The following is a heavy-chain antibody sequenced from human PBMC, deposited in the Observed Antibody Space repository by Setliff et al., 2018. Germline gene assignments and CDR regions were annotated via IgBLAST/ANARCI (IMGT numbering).Heavy chain of an antibody. CDR2: IQHDGENK. CDR3: ANSRVTNFRGHLYLPRGLDV. J-gene: IGHJ6*02. D-gene: IGHD3-16*01. V-gene: IGHV3-30*02. CDR1: GFSFESHG. Sequence: GGSLRLSCAASGFSFESHGMHWVRQAPGKGLEWVAFIQHDGENKFYADSVKGRLTVSRVNSKNTLYLEMDGLRPEDTAVYYCANSRVTNFRGHLYLPRGLDVWGQGTTVTVSS.